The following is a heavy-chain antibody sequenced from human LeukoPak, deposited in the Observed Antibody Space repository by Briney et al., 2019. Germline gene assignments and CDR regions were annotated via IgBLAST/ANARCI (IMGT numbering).Heavy chain of an antibody. CDR2: ISYDGTNE. V-gene: IGHV3-30*03. CDR3: ASGAGGWELLTKSTFDY. Sequence: PGGSLRLSCAASGFTFSSYSMNWVRQAPGKGLEWVAVISYDGTNEFYADSVKGRFTISRDNSKNTLYLQMNSLRVEDTAVYYCASGAGGWELLTKSTFDYWGQGTLVTVSS. J-gene: IGHJ4*02. D-gene: IGHD1-26*01. CDR1: GFTFSSYS.